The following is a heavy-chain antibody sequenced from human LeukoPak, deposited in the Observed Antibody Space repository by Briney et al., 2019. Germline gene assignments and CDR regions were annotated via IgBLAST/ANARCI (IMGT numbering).Heavy chain of an antibody. D-gene: IGHD3-10*01. V-gene: IGHV3-74*01. Sequence: GGSLRLSCAASGFTFSSYWMHWVRQAPGKGLVWVSRSNSDGSSTSYADSVKGRFTISRDNAKNTLYLQMNSLRAEDTAVYYCARDPRVSDYGSGSYYNVDFDYWGQGTLVTVSS. J-gene: IGHJ4*02. CDR1: GFTFSSYW. CDR3: ARDPRVSDYGSGSYYNVDFDY. CDR2: SNSDGSST.